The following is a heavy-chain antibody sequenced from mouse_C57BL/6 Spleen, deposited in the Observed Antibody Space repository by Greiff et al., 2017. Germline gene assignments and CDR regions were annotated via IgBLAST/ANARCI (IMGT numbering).Heavy chain of an antibody. Sequence: QVQLQQSGAELVRPGASVTLSCKASGYTFTDYEMHWVKQTPVHGLEWIGAIDPETGGPAYNQKFKGKAILTADKSSSTAYMELRSLTSEDSAVYYCTRRGLRFDYWGQGTTLTVSS. CDR2: IDPETGGP. J-gene: IGHJ2*01. D-gene: IGHD3-2*02. V-gene: IGHV1-15*01. CDR1: GYTFTDYE. CDR3: TRRGLRFDY.